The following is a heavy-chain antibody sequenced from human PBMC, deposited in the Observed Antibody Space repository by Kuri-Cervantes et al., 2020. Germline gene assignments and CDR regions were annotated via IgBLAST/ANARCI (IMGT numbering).Heavy chain of an antibody. Sequence: ETLSLTCAASGFTVSSNYMRWVRQAPGKGLEWVSVIYSGGSTYYADSVKGRFTISRDNSKNTLYLQMNSLRAEDTAVYYCARDREVLRYFDWLPDAFDIWGQGTMVTVSS. CDR2: IYSGGST. D-gene: IGHD3-9*01. V-gene: IGHV3-53*05. J-gene: IGHJ3*02. CDR3: ARDREVLRYFDWLPDAFDI. CDR1: GFTVSSNY.